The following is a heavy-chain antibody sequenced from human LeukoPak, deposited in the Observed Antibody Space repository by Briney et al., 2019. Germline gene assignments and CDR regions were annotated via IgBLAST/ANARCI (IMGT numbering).Heavy chain of an antibody. Sequence: SETLSLTCTVSGGSISSYYWSWIRQPPGKGLEWIGYIYYSGSTNYNPSLKSRFTISVDTSKNQFSLKLRSVTAADTAVYYCAREARFFDHWGQGILVTVSS. D-gene: IGHD3-3*01. CDR3: AREARFFDH. J-gene: IGHJ4*02. CDR1: GGSISSYY. CDR2: IYYSGST. V-gene: IGHV4-59*01.